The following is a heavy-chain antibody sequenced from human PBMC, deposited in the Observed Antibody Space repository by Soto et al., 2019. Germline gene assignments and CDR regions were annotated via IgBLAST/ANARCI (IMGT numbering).Heavy chain of an antibody. CDR3: AREPYEGRIDY. V-gene: IGHV4-59*01. Sequence: SETLSLTCTVSGGSISSYYWSWIRQPPGKGLEWIAYIYYSGSTTYNPSLKSRVTMSVDTSKNQFSLNLSSVTAADTAVYYCAREPYEGRIDYWGQGTLVTVSS. J-gene: IGHJ4*02. CDR1: GGSISSYY. D-gene: IGHD3-22*01. CDR2: IYYSGST.